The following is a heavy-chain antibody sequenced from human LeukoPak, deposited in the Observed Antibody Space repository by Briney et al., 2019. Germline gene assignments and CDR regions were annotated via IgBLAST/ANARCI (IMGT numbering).Heavy chain of an antibody. D-gene: IGHD2-2*01. CDR2: IIPILGIA. J-gene: IGHJ4*02. CDR1: GGTFSSYA. CDR3: ARGGPATAGFDY. Sequence: ASVKVSCKASGGTFSSYAISWVRQAPGQGLEWMGRIIPILGIANYAQKFQGRVTITADKSTSTAYMELSSLRSEDTAVYYCARGGPATAGFDYWGQGTLVTVSS. V-gene: IGHV1-69*04.